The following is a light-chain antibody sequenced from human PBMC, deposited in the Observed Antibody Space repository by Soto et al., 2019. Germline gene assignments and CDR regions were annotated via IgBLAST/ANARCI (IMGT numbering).Light chain of an antibody. CDR2: DVT. CDR1: SSDVGGYNY. Sequence: QSALTQPASVSGSPGQSITISCTGTSSDVGGYNYVSWYQHHPGKAPKRMIYDVTNRPLGVSNSFSGSKSGNTASLTISGLQAEDESDYYCSSYTSINTLVLFGGGTKLTVL. J-gene: IGLJ2*01. V-gene: IGLV2-14*03. CDR3: SSYTSINTLVL.